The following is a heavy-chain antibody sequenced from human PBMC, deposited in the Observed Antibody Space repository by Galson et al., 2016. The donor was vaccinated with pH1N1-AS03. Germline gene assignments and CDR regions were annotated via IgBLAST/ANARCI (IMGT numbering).Heavy chain of an antibody. CDR1: GGSITSGSHY. J-gene: IGHJ6*02. CDR3: ARDGQLWPHYYPLDV. CDR2: IYYSGTT. Sequence: ETLSLTCTVSGGSITSGSHYWTWIRQLPGKGLEWIGYIYYSGTTKFNPSLATRVTMSVDRSKSQFSLNLMTVTAANTAVYYCARDGQLWPHYYPLDVWGQGTTVTVSS. D-gene: IGHD3-22*01. V-gene: IGHV4-61*01.